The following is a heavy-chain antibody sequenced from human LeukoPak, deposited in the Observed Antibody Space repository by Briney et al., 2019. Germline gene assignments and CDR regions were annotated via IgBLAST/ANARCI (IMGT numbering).Heavy chain of an antibody. J-gene: IGHJ4*02. D-gene: IGHD3-9*01. CDR1: GGSISSDGYS. CDR2: IYHSGST. CDR3: ARARYFDWLPHIDY. V-gene: IGHV4-30-2*01. Sequence: SETLSLTCAVSGGSISSDGYSWSWIRQPPGKGLEWIGYIYHSGSTYYNPSLKSRVTISVDRSKNQFSLKLSSVTAADTAVYYCARARYFDWLPHIDYWGQGTLVTVSS.